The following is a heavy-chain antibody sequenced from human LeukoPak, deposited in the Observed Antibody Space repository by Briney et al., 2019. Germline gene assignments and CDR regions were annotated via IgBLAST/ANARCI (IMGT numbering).Heavy chain of an antibody. CDR2: INHSGST. D-gene: IGHD2-2*02. CDR3: ARRRRRHCSSTSCYRGSFDY. Sequence: SETLSLTCAVYGGSFSGYYWSWIRQPPGKGLEWIGEINHSGSTNYNPSLKSRVTISVDTSKNQFSLKLSSVTAADTAVYYCARRRRRHCSSTSCYRGSFDYWGQGTLVTVSS. CDR1: GGSFSGYY. V-gene: IGHV4-34*01. J-gene: IGHJ4*02.